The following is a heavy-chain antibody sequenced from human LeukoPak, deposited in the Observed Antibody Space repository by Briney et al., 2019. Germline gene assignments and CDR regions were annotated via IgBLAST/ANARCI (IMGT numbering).Heavy chain of an antibody. CDR1: GGSISSYY. V-gene: IGHV4-59*01. CDR3: AREEQLDYFDN. J-gene: IGHJ4*02. CDR2: IYYSGST. Sequence: SETLSLTCTVSGGSISSYYRSWIRQPPGKGLEWIGYIYYSGSTNYNPSLKSRVTISVDTSKNQFSLKLSSVTAADTAVYYCAREEQLDYFDNWGQGTLVTVSS. D-gene: IGHD6-6*01.